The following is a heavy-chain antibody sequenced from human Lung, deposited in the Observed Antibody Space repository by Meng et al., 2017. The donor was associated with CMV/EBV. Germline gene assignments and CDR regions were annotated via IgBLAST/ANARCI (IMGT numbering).Heavy chain of an antibody. CDR1: GGFISSSDYY. CDR2: IYNSGST. D-gene: IGHD7-27*01. J-gene: IGHJ4*02. CDR3: ARATGTGDDYFDY. V-gene: IGHV4-31*02. Sequence: SGGFISSSDYYWSWIRQHPGKGLECIGYIYNSGSTYSNPSLRRRLSISIDTSKNQFSLKLNSVTAADTAVYYCARATGTGDDYFDYWGQGALVTVSS.